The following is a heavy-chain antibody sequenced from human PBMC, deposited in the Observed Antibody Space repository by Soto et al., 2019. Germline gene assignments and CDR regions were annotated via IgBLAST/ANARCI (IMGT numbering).Heavy chain of an antibody. V-gene: IGHV3-7*01. J-gene: IGHJ4*02. CDR2: IKQDGSEK. CDR1: GLTFSSYW. CDR3: ARVHFKFDY. Sequence: EVQVVESGGGLVQPGGSLRLSCEASGLTFSSYWMSWVRQAPGKGLEWVASIKQDGSEKYYVDSVKGRFTISRDDAENLLYLQMNSLRAEDTAVYYCARVHFKFDYWGQGTLVTVSS.